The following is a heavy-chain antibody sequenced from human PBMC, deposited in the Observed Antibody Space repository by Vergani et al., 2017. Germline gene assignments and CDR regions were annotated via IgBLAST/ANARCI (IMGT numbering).Heavy chain of an antibody. Sequence: EVQLVESGGGLVKPGGSLRLSCAASGFTFSNYNMNWVRQAPGKGLEWVSSISSSSTYISYADSVKGRFSIARDNAKNSLHWQMNSLRVEDTAIYYCARDKIAAASMGDYWGQGTLVTVSS. CDR1: GFTFSNYN. D-gene: IGHD6-13*01. V-gene: IGHV3-21*01. CDR2: ISSSSTYI. CDR3: ARDKIAAASMGDY. J-gene: IGHJ4*02.